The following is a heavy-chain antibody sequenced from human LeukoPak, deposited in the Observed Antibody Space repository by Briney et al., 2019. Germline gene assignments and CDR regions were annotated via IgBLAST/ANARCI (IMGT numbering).Heavy chain of an antibody. J-gene: IGHJ4*02. CDR3: ARVTGYMIEDYFDY. D-gene: IGHD3-9*01. CDR1: GGSISSYY. Sequence: PSETLSLTCTVSGGSISSYYWSWVRQPPGKGLEWIGYIYYSGSTNYNPSLKSRVTISVDTSKNQFSLKLRSVTAADTAVYYCARVTGYMIEDYFDYWGQGILVTVSS. V-gene: IGHV4-59*01. CDR2: IYYSGST.